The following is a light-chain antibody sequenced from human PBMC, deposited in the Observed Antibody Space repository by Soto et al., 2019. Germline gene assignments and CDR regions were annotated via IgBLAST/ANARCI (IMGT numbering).Light chain of an antibody. CDR1: QSVSNY. CDR3: QQRSHGLT. J-gene: IGKJ4*01. Sequence: EIVLTQSPGTLSLSPGEGATISCRASQSVSNYVAWYQQRPGQAPRLLIYDASNRATGIPARFSGSGSGTDFTLTISSLEPEDFAVYYCQQRSHGLTFGGGSKVDIK. CDR2: DAS. V-gene: IGKV3-11*01.